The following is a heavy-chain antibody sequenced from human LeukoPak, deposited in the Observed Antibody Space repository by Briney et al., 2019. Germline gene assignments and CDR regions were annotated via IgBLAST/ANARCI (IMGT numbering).Heavy chain of an antibody. V-gene: IGHV4-34*01. CDR3: ARGQLGAYYYYMDV. CDR2: INHSGST. Sequence: SETLSLTCAVYGGSYSGYYWSWIRQPPGKGLEWIGEINHSGSTNYNPSLKSRVTISVDTSKNQFSLELSSVTAADTAVYYCARGQLGAYYYYMDVWGKGTTVTVSS. CDR1: GGSYSGYY. J-gene: IGHJ6*03. D-gene: IGHD6-6*01.